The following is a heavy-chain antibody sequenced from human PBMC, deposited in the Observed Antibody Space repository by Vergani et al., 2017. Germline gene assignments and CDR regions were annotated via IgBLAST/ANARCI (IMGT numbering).Heavy chain of an antibody. CDR3: ASHTSSASASAVDF. V-gene: IGHV4-34*01. Sequence: QVQLQQWGAGLLKPSETLSLTCAVYGGSFSGYYWGWIRQSPGKGLEWIGSIYHSGSTYYNPSLKSRVTISVDTSKNHFSLMLRSVTAADTAVYYCASHTSSASASAVDFWGQGTLVTVSS. CDR2: IYHSGST. J-gene: IGHJ4*02. CDR1: GGSFSGYY.